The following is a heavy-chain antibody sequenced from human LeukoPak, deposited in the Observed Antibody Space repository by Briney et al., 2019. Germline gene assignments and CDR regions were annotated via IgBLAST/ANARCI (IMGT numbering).Heavy chain of an antibody. V-gene: IGHV3-21*01. CDR2: ISSSSSYI. CDR1: GFTFSTYN. J-gene: IGHJ4*02. Sequence: GGSLRLSCSASGFTFSTYNMNWVRQAPGKGLEWVSSISSSSSYIYYADSVKGRFTISRDNAKNSLYLQMNSLRAEDTAVYYCARVTDYSNLMGAVNDYWGQGTLVTVSS. CDR3: ARVTDYSNLMGAVNDY. D-gene: IGHD4-11*01.